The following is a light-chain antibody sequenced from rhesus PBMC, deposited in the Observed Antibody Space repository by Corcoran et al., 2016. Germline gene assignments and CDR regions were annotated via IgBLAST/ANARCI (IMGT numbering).Light chain of an antibody. V-gene: IGKV1-22*01. CDR2: KAS. Sequence: DIQMTQSPSSLSASVGDTVTITCRASQSSSSWLDWYQQKPGKAPKLLIYKASSLQSGVPSRFSGSGSGTDFTLTISSLQPEDFATYYCLQYSSSPFTFGPGTKLDIK. CDR1: QSSSSW. CDR3: LQYSSSPFT. J-gene: IGKJ3*01.